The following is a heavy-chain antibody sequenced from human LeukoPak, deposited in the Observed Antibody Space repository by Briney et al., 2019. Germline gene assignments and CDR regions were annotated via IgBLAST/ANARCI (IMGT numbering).Heavy chain of an antibody. Sequence: SETLSLTCAVYGGSLSGYYWSWIRQPPGKGLEWIGEINHSGSTNYNPSLKSRVTISVDTSKNQFSLKLSSVTAADTAVYYCARVPSDYDSSGYMDYWGQGTLVTVSS. CDR3: ARVPSDYDSSGYMDY. CDR1: GGSLSGYY. D-gene: IGHD3-22*01. CDR2: INHSGST. V-gene: IGHV4-34*01. J-gene: IGHJ4*02.